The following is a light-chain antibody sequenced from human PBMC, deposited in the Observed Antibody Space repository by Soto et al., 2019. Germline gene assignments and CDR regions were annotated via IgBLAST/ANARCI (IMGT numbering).Light chain of an antibody. CDR1: QSLTSY. CDR2: GAS. J-gene: IGKJ1*01. Sequence: DIVLTQSPGTLSLSPGDRGTLSCRASQSLTSYLAWYQQKPGQAPRLLIYGASNRATGIPDRFSGSGSGTEFTLTISRLEPEDFAVYYCQQYGSSPPTFGQGTKVEIK. V-gene: IGKV3-20*01. CDR3: QQYGSSPPT.